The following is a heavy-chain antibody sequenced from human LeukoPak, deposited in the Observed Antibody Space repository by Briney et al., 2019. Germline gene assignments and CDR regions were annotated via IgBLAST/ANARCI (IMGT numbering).Heavy chain of an antibody. J-gene: IGHJ4*02. D-gene: IGHD3-22*01. CDR1: GGSISSSSDY. CDR2: IYYSGST. Sequence: SETLSLICTVSGGSISSSSDYWAWIRQPPGKGLGWIGSIYYSGSTYYDPSIKSRVTISVDTSKNQFSLKLNSVTAEDTAVYFCARDEGSAYPFDYWGQGTLVTVSS. V-gene: IGHV4-39*07. CDR3: ARDEGSAYPFDY.